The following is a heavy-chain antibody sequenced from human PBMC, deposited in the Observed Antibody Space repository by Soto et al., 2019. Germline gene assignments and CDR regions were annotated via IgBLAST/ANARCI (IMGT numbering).Heavy chain of an antibody. V-gene: IGHV1-46*01. J-gene: IGHJ5*02. D-gene: IGHD2-15*01. CDR3: ARSDCSSGSCPNWFDP. CDR1: GYTFTSCY. CDR2: INPSGGST. Sequence: ASVKVSCKASGYTFTSCYMRWVRQAPGQGLEWMGIINPSGGSTSYAQKFQGRVTMTRDTSTSTVYMELSSLRPEDTAVYFCARSDCSSGSCPNWFDPWGQGTPVTVSS.